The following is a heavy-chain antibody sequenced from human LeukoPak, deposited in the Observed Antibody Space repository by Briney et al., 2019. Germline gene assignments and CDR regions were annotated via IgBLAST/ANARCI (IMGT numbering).Heavy chain of an antibody. Sequence: GGSLRLSCETAGFTFSSYVMHWVRRTPGKGLVWVSRISHDGIISYADSVKGRFTISKDNAKNTVSLQMNNLRAEDTAVYYCVTFNEKYWGRGTLVTVSS. CDR3: VTFNEKY. J-gene: IGHJ4*02. V-gene: IGHV3-74*01. D-gene: IGHD2/OR15-2a*01. CDR1: GFTFSSYV. CDR2: ISHDGII.